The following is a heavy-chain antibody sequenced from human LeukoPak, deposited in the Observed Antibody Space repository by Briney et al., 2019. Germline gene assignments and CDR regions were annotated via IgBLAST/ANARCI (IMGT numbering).Heavy chain of an antibody. V-gene: IGHV4-59*01. CDR2: IYYSGST. CDR1: GGSISSYY. D-gene: IGHD1-26*01. J-gene: IGHJ3*02. Sequence: SETLSLTCTVSGGSISSYYWSWIRQPPGKGLEWIGYIYYSGSTNYNPSLKGRVTISVDTSKNQFSLKLSSVTAADTAVYYCARDREGATGFDIWGQGTMVTVSS. CDR3: ARDREGATGFDI.